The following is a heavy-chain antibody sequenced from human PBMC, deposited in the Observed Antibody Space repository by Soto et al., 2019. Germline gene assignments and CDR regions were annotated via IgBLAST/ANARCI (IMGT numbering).Heavy chain of an antibody. CDR3: ARHISQFQLVREDAFDI. J-gene: IGHJ3*02. CDR2: IWYDGTKK. V-gene: IGHV3-33*01. CDR1: GFTFSNYD. D-gene: IGHD2-2*01. Sequence: GGSLRLSCAASGFTFSNYDIHWVRQAPGKGLEWVAVIWYDGTKKYYADSVKDRFTISRDNSKNTMFLQMNKLRAEDTAVYYCARHISQFQLVREDAFDIWGHGTMVTVSS.